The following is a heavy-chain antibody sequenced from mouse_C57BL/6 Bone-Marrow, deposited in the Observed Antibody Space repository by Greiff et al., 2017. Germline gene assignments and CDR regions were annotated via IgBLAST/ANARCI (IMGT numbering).Heavy chain of an antibody. CDR3: ARENYYCSKGY. CDR1: GYAFSSSW. CDR2: IYPGDGDT. V-gene: IGHV1-82*01. Sequence: VQLQQPGPELVKPGASVKISCKASGYAFSSSWMNWVKQRPGKGLEWIGRIYPGDGDTNYNGKFKGKATLTADKSSSTAYMQLSSLTSEDSAVXYCARENYYCSKGYWGQGTTLTVSS. D-gene: IGHD1-1*01. J-gene: IGHJ2*01.